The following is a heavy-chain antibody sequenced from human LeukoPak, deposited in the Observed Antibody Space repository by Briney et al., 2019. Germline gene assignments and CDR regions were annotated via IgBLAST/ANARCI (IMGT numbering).Heavy chain of an antibody. CDR2: ISGSGGSK. J-gene: IGHJ5*02. V-gene: IGHV3-23*01. Sequence: GGSLRLSCAASGFTFSSYAMSWVRQAPGKGLESVSAISGSGGSKYYAASVKGRFTISRDNSKNTLYLQMNSLRAEDTAVYYCAKDLSYYGSGSYPNWFDPWGQGTLVTVSS. CDR1: GFTFSSYA. CDR3: AKDLSYYGSGSYPNWFDP. D-gene: IGHD3-10*01.